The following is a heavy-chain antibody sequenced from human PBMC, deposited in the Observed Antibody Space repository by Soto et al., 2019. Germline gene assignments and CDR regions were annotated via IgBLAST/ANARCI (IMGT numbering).Heavy chain of an antibody. J-gene: IGHJ4*02. D-gene: IGHD1-1*01. CDR3: ATEGAKTTWNFDY. Sequence: EVQLLESGGDLVQPGGSLRLSCVASGFTFDSCGMNWVRQAPGKGLEWVAGVSPHAANTYYADSVRGRFIISRDDSRKTVSLDMNSLRGEDSAVYYCATEGAKTTWNFDYWGQGTVVTVPS. CDR2: VSPHAANT. CDR1: GFTFDSCG. V-gene: IGHV3-23*01.